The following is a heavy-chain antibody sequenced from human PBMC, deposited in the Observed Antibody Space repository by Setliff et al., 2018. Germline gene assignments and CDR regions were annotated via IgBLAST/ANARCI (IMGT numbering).Heavy chain of an antibody. CDR1: GGGGSFSNYY. V-gene: IGHV4-34*01. J-gene: IGHJ4*02. CDR2: ISPVGST. D-gene: IGHD2-15*01. CDR3: ATSGFCSSGSCYSFDD. Sequence: SETLSLTCGVHGGGGSFSNYYWSWIRQPPGKGLEWIGEISPVGSTNYNPSLRSRVTMSLDASKNRFSLNLTSVTAADTAVYFCATSGFCSSGSCYSFDDWGQGALVTVSS.